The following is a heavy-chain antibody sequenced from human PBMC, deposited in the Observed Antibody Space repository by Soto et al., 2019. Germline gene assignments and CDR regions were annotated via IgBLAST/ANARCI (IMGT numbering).Heavy chain of an antibody. D-gene: IGHD4-4*01. CDR2: SSGSGSGGST. CDR3: AKDRDDYSIYVFDY. Sequence: GGSLRLSCAASGFTFTNYAMTWVRQAPGKGLEWVSISSGSGSGGSTNYADSVKGRFTISRDNSKNTLYLQMNSLRVEDTAVYYCAKDRDDYSIYVFDYWGKGTLVTVSS. J-gene: IGHJ4*02. V-gene: IGHV3-23*01. CDR1: GFTFTNYA.